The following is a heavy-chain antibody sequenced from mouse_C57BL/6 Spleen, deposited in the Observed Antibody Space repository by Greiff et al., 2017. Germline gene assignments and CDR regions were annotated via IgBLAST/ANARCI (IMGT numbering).Heavy chain of an antibody. V-gene: IGHV10-3*01. J-gene: IGHJ2*01. CDR1: GFTFNTYA. Sequence: EVQLVESGGGLVQPKGSLKLSCAASGFTFNTYAMHWVRQAPGKGLEWVARLRSKSSNYATYSADSVKDRFTISRDDSQSMLYLQMNNLKTEDTAMYYCVALSYDYGYFDYWGQGTTLTVSS. CDR3: VALSYDYGYFDY. CDR2: LRSKSSNYAT. D-gene: IGHD2-4*01.